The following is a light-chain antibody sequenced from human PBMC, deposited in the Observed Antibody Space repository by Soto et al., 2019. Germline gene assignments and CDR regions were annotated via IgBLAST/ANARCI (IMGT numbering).Light chain of an antibody. Sequence: DIQLTQSPSTLSASVGDRVTITCRASQNIESWLAWYQQKPGKAPKVLIYKASHLESGVPSRFSGSGSGTEFTLTINILQPDDFATYYCQQYHRFSSFGQGTKLEIK. CDR1: QNIESW. CDR3: QQYHRFSS. J-gene: IGKJ2*03. CDR2: KAS. V-gene: IGKV1-5*03.